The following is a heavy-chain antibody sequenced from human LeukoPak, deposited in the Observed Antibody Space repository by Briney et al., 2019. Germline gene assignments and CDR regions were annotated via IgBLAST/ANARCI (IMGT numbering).Heavy chain of an antibody. J-gene: IGHJ4*02. CDR3: ASELWFGELLEPENYFDY. V-gene: IGHV1-69*04. CDR2: IIPILGIA. CDR1: GGTFSSYA. D-gene: IGHD3-10*01. Sequence: SVKVSCKASGGTFSSYAISWVRQAPGQGLEWMGRIIPILGIANYAQKFQGRVTITADKSTSTAYMELSSLRSEDTAVYYCASELWFGELLEPENYFDYWGQGTRVTVSS.